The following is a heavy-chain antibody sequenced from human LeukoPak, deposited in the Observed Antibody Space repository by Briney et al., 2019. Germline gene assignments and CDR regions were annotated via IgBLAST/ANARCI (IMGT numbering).Heavy chain of an antibody. CDR1: GGSISSYY. Sequence: SETLSLTCTVSGGSISSYYWSWIRQPPGKGLELIGYIYYSGSTNYNPSLKSRVTISVDTSKNQFSLKLSSVTAADTAVYYCARLTGYRIESAFDIWGQGTMVTVSS. J-gene: IGHJ3*02. CDR2: IYYSGST. D-gene: IGHD3-9*01. V-gene: IGHV4-59*01. CDR3: ARLTGYRIESAFDI.